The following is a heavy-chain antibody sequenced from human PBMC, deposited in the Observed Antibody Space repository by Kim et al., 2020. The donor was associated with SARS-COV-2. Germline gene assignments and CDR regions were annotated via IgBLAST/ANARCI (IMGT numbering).Heavy chain of an antibody. Sequence: SETLSLTCTVSGGSISSSSYYWGWIRQPPGKGLEWIGSIYYSGRTYYNPSLKSRVTISVDTSKNQFSLKLSSATAADTAVYYCARHPPPWSYYDILTGPFDYWGQGTLVTVSS. CDR3: ARHPPPWSYYDILTGPFDY. J-gene: IGHJ4*02. CDR2: IYYSGRT. V-gene: IGHV4-39*01. CDR1: GGSISSSSYY. D-gene: IGHD3-9*01.